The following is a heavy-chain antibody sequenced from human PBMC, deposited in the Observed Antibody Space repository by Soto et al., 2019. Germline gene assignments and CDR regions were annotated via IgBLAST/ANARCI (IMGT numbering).Heavy chain of an antibody. V-gene: IGHV5-10-1*01. Sequence: PGESLKISCKGSGYNFITYWISWVRQMPGKGLEWMGRIDPTDSYTKYSPSFEGHVTISADKSISTAYLQWSSLKASDSAVYYCARLSRASFALDVWGQGTTVTVSS. CDR1: GYNFITYW. CDR3: ARLSRASFALDV. J-gene: IGHJ6*02. D-gene: IGHD3-16*01. CDR2: IDPTDSYT.